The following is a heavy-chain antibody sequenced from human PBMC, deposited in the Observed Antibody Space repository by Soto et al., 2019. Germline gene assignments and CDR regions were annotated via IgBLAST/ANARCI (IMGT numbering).Heavy chain of an antibody. CDR2: ISTTGGST. Sequence: DVQLLESGGSLVQPGGSLRLSCAASGFTFNAYSLSWVRQAPGKGLEWVSAISTTGGSTYYADSVKGRFTISRDNSQNTPSLQMTSLRAEDTAVYYCARPDGATYNFRYWGQGTLVTVSS. D-gene: IGHD1-1*01. CDR1: GFTFNAYS. V-gene: IGHV3-23*01. J-gene: IGHJ4*02. CDR3: ARPDGATYNFRY.